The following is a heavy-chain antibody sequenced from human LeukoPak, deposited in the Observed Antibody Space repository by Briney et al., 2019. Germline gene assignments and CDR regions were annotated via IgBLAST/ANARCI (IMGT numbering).Heavy chain of an antibody. CDR3: ARVPYDSSGYQDLDYFDY. D-gene: IGHD3-22*01. Sequence: SETLSLTCTVSGGSISSYYWSWIRQPPGKGLEWIGYIYYSGSTNYNPSLKSRVTISVDTSKNQFSLKLSSVTAADTAVYYCARVPYDSSGYQDLDYFDYWGQGTLVTVSS. V-gene: IGHV4-59*01. CDR2: IYYSGST. J-gene: IGHJ4*02. CDR1: GGSISSYY.